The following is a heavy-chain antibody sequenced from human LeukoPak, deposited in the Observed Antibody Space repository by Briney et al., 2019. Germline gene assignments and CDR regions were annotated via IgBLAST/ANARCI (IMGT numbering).Heavy chain of an antibody. J-gene: IGHJ4*01. V-gene: IGHV3-7*01. D-gene: IGHD6-13*01. CDR3: AIERRQLFTSSWPY. CDR2: IKEDGTE. CDR1: GFTFSDYW. Sequence: PRGSLRLSCAASGFTFSDYWMTWVRQAPGKGLEWVANIKEDGTEKYVDSVKGRFTVSRDNGKNSLFLQMSSLRGEDTAVYYCAIERRQLFTSSWPYWGRGTLVTVST.